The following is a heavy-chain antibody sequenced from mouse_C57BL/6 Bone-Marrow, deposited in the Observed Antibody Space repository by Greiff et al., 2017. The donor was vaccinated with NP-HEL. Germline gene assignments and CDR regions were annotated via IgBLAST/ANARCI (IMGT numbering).Heavy chain of an antibody. Sequence: DVHLVESGGGLVQPGESLKLSCESNEYEFPSHDMSWVRKTPEKRLELVAAINSDGGSTYYPDTMERRFIISRDNTKKTLYLQMSSLRSEDTALYYCARHRTANYYGSSYDWYFDVWGTGTTVTVSS. CDR3: ARHRTANYYGSSYDWYFDV. D-gene: IGHD1-1*01. V-gene: IGHV5-2*01. CDR1: EYEFPSHD. J-gene: IGHJ1*03. CDR2: INSDGGST.